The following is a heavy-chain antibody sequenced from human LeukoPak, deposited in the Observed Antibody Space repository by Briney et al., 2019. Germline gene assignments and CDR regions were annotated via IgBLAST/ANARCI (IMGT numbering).Heavy chain of an antibody. CDR2: ISAYNGNT. CDR3: AGEPAAMWYFQH. V-gene: IGHV1-18*01. D-gene: IGHD2-2*01. J-gene: IGHJ1*01. Sequence: ASVKVSCKASGYTFTRYDISWVRQAPGQGLEWMGWISAYNGNTNYAQKLQGRVTMTTDTSTGTAYMELRSLRSDDTAVYYCAGEPAAMWYFQHWGQGTLDTVSS. CDR1: GYTFTRYD.